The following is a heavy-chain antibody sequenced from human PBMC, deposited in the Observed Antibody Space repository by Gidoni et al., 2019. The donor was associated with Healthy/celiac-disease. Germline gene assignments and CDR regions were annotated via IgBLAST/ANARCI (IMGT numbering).Heavy chain of an antibody. V-gene: IGHV3-21*01. CDR2: ISSSSSYI. CDR3: ARDRGDYGYYYGMDV. D-gene: IGHD4-17*01. CDR1: GFTFSSYS. J-gene: IGHJ6*02. Sequence: EVQLVESGGGLVKPGGSLRRSWAAAGFTFSSYSMNWVRQAPGKGLEWVSSISSSSSYIYYADSVKGRFTISRDNAKNSLYLQMNSLRAEDTAVYYCARDRGDYGYYYGMDVWGQGTTVTVSS.